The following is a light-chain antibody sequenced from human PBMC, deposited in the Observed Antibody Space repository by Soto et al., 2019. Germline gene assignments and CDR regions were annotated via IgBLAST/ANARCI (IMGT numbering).Light chain of an antibody. Sequence: NFMLTQPHSVSESPGKTVTISCTRSRGSIASSFVQWYQQRPGSAPTTVIYEDNQRPSGVPDRFSGSIDSSSNSASLTISGLKTEDEADYYCQSYDTSNQVFGGGTKVTVL. J-gene: IGLJ3*02. CDR1: RGSIASSF. CDR2: EDN. V-gene: IGLV6-57*04. CDR3: QSYDTSNQV.